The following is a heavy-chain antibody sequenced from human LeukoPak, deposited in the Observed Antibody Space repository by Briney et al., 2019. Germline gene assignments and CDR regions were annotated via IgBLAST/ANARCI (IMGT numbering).Heavy chain of an antibody. V-gene: IGHV3-21*01. Sequence: GGSLRLSCAASAFTFSSYSMNWVRQAPGKGLEWVSSISSSSSYIYYADSVKGRFTISRDNAKNSLYLQMNSLRAEDTAVYYCAMERDMEPFDYWGQGTLVTVSS. CDR1: AFTFSSYS. D-gene: IGHD1-1*01. CDR3: AMERDMEPFDY. J-gene: IGHJ4*02. CDR2: ISSSSSYI.